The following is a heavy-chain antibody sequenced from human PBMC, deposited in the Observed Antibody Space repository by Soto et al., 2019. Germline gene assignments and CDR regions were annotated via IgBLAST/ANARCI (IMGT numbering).Heavy chain of an antibody. Sequence: SETLSLTCTVSGGSISSYYWSWIRQPPGKGLEWIGYIYYSGSTNYNPSLKSRGTISVDTSKNQFSLKLSSVTAADTAVYYCARTVVRGVTPIPYYFDYWGQGTLVTVSS. CDR2: IYYSGST. V-gene: IGHV4-59*08. D-gene: IGHD3-10*01. J-gene: IGHJ4*02. CDR3: ARTVVRGVTPIPYYFDY. CDR1: GGSISSYY.